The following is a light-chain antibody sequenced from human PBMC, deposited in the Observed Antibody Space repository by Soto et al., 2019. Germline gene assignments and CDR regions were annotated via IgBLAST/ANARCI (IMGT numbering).Light chain of an antibody. CDR1: SSDVGGYNY. V-gene: IGLV2-14*01. CDR2: DVS. CDR3: SSYTTTSTLLV. J-gene: IGLJ3*02. Sequence: QSVLTQPASVTGSPGQSITISCTGTSSDVGGYNYVSWYQQHPGKAPKLMIYDVSSRPSGVYNRFSGSKSGNTASLTISGLQAEDEADYYCSSYTTTSTLLVFGGGTKLTVL.